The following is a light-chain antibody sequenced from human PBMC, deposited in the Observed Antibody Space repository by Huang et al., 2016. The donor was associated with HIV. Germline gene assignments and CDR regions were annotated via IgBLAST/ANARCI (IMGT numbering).Light chain of an antibody. J-gene: IGKJ1*01. V-gene: IGKV1-9*01. Sequence: IQLTQSPSSLSASVGDRVTITCRASQGISSYLAWYQQKPGKAPKLLIYAASTLQRGVPSRFSGSGSGTEFTLTISSLQPEDFATYYCQQLKSYPRTFGQGTKVEIK. CDR3: QQLKSYPRT. CDR2: AAS. CDR1: QGISSY.